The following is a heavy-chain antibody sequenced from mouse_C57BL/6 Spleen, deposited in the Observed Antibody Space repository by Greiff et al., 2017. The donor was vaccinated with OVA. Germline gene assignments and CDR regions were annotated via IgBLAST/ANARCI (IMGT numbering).Heavy chain of an antibody. D-gene: IGHD1-1*01. J-gene: IGHJ1*03. Sequence: VKLQQPGAELVRPGTSVKLSCKASGYTFTSYWMHWVKQRPGQGLEWIGVIDPSDSYTNYNQKFKGKATLTVDTSSSTAYMQLSSLTSEDSAVYYCARRRIYYGSSYFDVWGTGTTVTVSS. CDR1: GYTFTSYW. V-gene: IGHV1-59*01. CDR2: IDPSDSYT. CDR3: ARRRIYYGSSYFDV.